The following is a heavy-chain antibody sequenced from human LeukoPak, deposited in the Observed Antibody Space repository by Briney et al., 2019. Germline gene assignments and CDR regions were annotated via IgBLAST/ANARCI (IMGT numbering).Heavy chain of an antibody. Sequence: GGSLRLSCTASGFTFGDYAMSWFRQAPGKGLEWVAFIRYDGSNKYYADSVKGRFTISRDNSKNTLYLQMNSLRAEDTAVYYCAKGAYSSGWYYFDYWGQGTLVTVSS. V-gene: IGHV3-30*02. J-gene: IGHJ4*02. CDR2: IRYDGSNK. D-gene: IGHD6-19*01. CDR3: AKGAYSSGWYYFDY. CDR1: GFTFGDYA.